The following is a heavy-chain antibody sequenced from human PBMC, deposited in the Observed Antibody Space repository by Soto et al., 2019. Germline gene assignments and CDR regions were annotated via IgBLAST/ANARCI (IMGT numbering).Heavy chain of an antibody. CDR2: ISLSGTI. D-gene: IGHD2-8*01. J-gene: IGHJ5*02. V-gene: IGHV3-48*02. CDR3: ARDNGMAGSFDP. Sequence: EMQLVESGGGLVQPGGSLRLSCAASGFTFSTYSMNWVRQAPGKGLEWVSYISLSGTIYYADSVKGRFTISRDNAKNSLYLQMNSRRDEDTAVYYCARDNGMAGSFDPWGQGTLVTVSS. CDR1: GFTFSTYS.